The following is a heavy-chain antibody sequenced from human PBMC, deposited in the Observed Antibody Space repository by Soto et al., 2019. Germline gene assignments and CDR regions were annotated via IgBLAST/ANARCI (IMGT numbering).Heavy chain of an antibody. CDR1: GGSFSGYY. Sequence: SETLSLTCAVYGGSFSGYYWSWIRQPPGKGLEWIGEINHSGSTNYNPSPKSRVTISVDTSKNQFSLKLSSVTAADTAVYYCARGLYNWNYYFDYWGQGTLVTVSS. CDR2: INHSGST. CDR3: ARGLYNWNYYFDY. J-gene: IGHJ4*02. V-gene: IGHV4-34*01. D-gene: IGHD1-7*01.